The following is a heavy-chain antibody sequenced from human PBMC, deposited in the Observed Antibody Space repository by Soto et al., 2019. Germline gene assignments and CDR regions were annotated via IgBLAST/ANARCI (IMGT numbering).Heavy chain of an antibody. V-gene: IGHV3-23*01. CDR2: ITGIFADT. CDR3: ANLQEASGLFTSHIDY. Sequence: AGGSLRLSCVASGFTFPNYGLTWVRQAPVNGLEFVSGITGIFADTLYADSVKGRFTLSRYNSMNTLFLQMISLRAYDTALYYCANLQEASGLFTSHIDYWGEGTLVTVSS. CDR1: GFTFPNYG. D-gene: IGHD2-21*01. J-gene: IGHJ4*02.